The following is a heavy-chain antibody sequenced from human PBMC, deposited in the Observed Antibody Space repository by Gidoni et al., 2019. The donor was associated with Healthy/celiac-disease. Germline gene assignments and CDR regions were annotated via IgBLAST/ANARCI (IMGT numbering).Heavy chain of an antibody. D-gene: IGHD3-3*01. CDR2: INHSGST. CDR3: ARLSRIAIFGVVNPTGFDY. J-gene: IGHJ4*02. CDR1: GGSFSRYY. V-gene: IGHV4-34*01. Sequence: QVQLQQWGAGLLKPSETLSLTCAVYGGSFSRYYWRWIRQPPGKGLEWIGEINHSGSTNSNPSLKSRVTISVDTSKNQFSLKLSSVTAADTAVLYCARLSRIAIFGVVNPTGFDYWGQGTLVTVSS.